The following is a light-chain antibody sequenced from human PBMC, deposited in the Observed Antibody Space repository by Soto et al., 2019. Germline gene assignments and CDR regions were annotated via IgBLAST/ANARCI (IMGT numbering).Light chain of an antibody. CDR2: SNG. Sequence: QAVVTQTPSASGTLGQRVSISCSGSSSNIGINTVNWYQQLPGTAPKLLIHSNGHRPSGVPDRFSGSKSGTSASLAISGLQSEDEADYYCAAWDDRLNGWVFGEGTKLTVL. CDR3: AAWDDRLNGWV. J-gene: IGLJ3*02. V-gene: IGLV1-44*01. CDR1: SSNIGINT.